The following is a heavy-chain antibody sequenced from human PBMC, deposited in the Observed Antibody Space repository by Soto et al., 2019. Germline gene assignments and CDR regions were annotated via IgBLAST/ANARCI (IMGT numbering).Heavy chain of an antibody. D-gene: IGHD2-2*01. J-gene: IGHJ6*02. V-gene: IGHV1-69*13. CDR3: ASKGAPAATGYYYYGMDV. CDR1: GGTFSSYA. Sequence: ASVKVSCKASGGTFSSYAISWVRQAPGQGLEWMGGIIPIFGTANYAQKFQGRVTITADESTSTAYMELSSLRSEDTAVYYCASKGAPAATGYYYYGMDVWGQGTTVTVSS. CDR2: IIPIFGTA.